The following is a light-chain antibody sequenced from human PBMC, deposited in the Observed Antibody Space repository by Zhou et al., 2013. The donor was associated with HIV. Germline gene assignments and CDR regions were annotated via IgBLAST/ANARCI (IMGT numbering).Light chain of an antibody. CDR1: QDISNF. CDR3: QQYDSYPLT. J-gene: IGKJ4*01. V-gene: IGKV1-9*01. CDR2: SAS. Sequence: IQLTQSPSSLSASAGDRVTITCRASQDISNFLAWYQQRPGTPPKLLIYSASTLQSGVPSRFRASGSGTLFTLTINNLQADDFATYYCQQYDSYPLTFGGGTKVEIK.